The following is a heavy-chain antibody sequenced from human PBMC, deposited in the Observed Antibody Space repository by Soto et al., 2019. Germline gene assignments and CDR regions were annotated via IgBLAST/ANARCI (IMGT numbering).Heavy chain of an antibody. CDR3: ARAEEAFDI. Sequence: QVQLVQSGAEVKKPGASVKVSCKASGYTFTSYYMNWVRQAPGQGLEWMGIINPSGGSTSYAQKFQGRVTMTMDTSTSTVYMELSSLRSEGTAVYYCARAEEAFDIWGQGTMVTVSS. CDR2: INPSGGST. CDR1: GYTFTSYY. J-gene: IGHJ3*02. V-gene: IGHV1-46*01.